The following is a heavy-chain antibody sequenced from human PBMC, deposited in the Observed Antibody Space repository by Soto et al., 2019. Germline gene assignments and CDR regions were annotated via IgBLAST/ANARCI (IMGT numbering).Heavy chain of an antibody. J-gene: IGHJ4*02. CDR1: GFTFSSYT. V-gene: IGHV3-23*01. CDR2: ISGSGGST. D-gene: IGHD6-19*01. CDR3: AKVAGRDGYNHGRPLYYFDY. Sequence: PGGSLRLSCAASGFTFSSYTMSWVRQAPGKGLEWVSAISGSGGSTYYADSVKGRFTISRDNSKNTLYLQMNSLRAEDTAVYYCAKVAGRDGYNHGRPLYYFDYWGQGTLVTVSS.